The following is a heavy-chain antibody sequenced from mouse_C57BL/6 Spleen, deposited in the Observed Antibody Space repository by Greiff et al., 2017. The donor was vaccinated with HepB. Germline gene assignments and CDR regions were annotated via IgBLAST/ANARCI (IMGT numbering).Heavy chain of an antibody. CDR3: ARDGDGYYNGFAY. V-gene: IGHV5-16*01. CDR2: INYDGSST. D-gene: IGHD2-3*01. Sequence: EVKLVESEGGLVQPGSSMKLSCTASGFTFSDYYMAWVRQVPEKGLEWVANINYDGSSTYYLDSLKSRFIISRDNAKNILYLQMSSLKSEDTATYYCARDGDGYYNGFAYWGQGTLVTVSA. CDR1: GFTFSDYY. J-gene: IGHJ3*01.